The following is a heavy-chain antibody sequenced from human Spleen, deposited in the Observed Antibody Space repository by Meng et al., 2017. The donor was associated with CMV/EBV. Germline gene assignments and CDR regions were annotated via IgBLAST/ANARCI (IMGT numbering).Heavy chain of an antibody. V-gene: IGHV1-18*01. CDR2: ISAYNGHT. Sequence: ASVKVSCKASGYTFTSYGISWVRQAPGQGLEWMGWISAYNGHTNYAQNLQGRVTMTTDTSTNTAYMELRSLRSDDTAVYYCAAEPSPTTQGWFDPWGQGTLVTVSS. CDR1: GYTFTSYG. CDR3: AAEPSPTTQGWFDP. D-gene: IGHD1/OR15-1a*01. J-gene: IGHJ5*02.